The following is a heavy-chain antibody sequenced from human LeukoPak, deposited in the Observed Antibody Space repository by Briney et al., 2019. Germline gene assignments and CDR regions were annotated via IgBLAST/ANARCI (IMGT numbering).Heavy chain of an antibody. Sequence: PGGSLRLSCAASGFTFSSYSMHWVRQAPGKGLEWVAFIRYDGSNKYYADSVKGRFTISRDNSKNTLYLQMNSLRAEDTAVYYCAKFGGSYYYFDYWGQGTLVTVSS. V-gene: IGHV3-30*02. J-gene: IGHJ4*02. CDR2: IRYDGSNK. CDR3: AKFGGSYYYFDY. D-gene: IGHD1-26*01. CDR1: GFTFSSYS.